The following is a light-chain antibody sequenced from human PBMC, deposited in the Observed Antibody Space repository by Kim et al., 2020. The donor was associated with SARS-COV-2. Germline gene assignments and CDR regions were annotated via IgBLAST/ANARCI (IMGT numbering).Light chain of an antibody. CDR2: GAS. Sequence: DTQMTQSPSSLSTFVGDRVTITCQASQDIRNSLNWYQQKPGKAPKLLINGASNLERGLPSRFSGSGYGTDFTFIISSLQPEDAATYYCQQSYTLPYTFAQGTKLEI. V-gene: IGKV1-33*01. CDR1: QDIRNS. CDR3: QQSYTLPYT. J-gene: IGKJ2*01.